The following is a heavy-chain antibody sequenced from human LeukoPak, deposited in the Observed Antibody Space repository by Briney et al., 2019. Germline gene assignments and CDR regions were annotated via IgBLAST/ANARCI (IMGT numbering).Heavy chain of an antibody. CDR3: ARDSGGYSYGTDAFDI. D-gene: IGHD5-18*01. CDR2: IKQDGSEK. CDR1: GFTFSSYW. Sequence: PRGSLRLSCATSGFTFSSYWMSWVRQAPGRGLEWVANIKQDGSEKYYVDSVKGRFTISRDNAKNSLYLQMNSLRAEDTAVYYCARDSGGYSYGTDAFDIWGQGAMVTVSS. J-gene: IGHJ3*02. V-gene: IGHV3-7*03.